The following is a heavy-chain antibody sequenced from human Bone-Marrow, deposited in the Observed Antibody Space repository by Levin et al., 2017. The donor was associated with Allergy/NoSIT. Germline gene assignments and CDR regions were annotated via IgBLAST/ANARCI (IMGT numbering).Heavy chain of an antibody. D-gene: IGHD6-19*01. Sequence: GGSLRLSCAASGFTFSDHYLDWVRQAPGKGLEWVGRIRNKAKSYTIDYAASVKGRFTISRDDSKNSLYLQMNSLKSEDTAVYYCAAVAGYFDYWGQGTLVTVSS. J-gene: IGHJ4*02. CDR3: AAVAGYFDY. V-gene: IGHV3-72*01. CDR2: IRNKAKSYTI. CDR1: GFTFSDHY.